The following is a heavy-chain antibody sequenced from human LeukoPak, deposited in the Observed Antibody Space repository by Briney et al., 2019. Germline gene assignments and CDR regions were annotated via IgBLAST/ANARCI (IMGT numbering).Heavy chain of an antibody. Sequence: GGSLRLSCAASGFTFDDYAMHWVRQAPGKGLEWVSGISWNSGSIGYADSVKGRFTISRGNAKNSLYLQMNSLRAEDTALYYCAKGGGSYLNDAFDIWGQGTMVTVSS. CDR3: AKGGGSYLNDAFDI. J-gene: IGHJ3*02. CDR2: ISWNSGSI. D-gene: IGHD1-26*01. V-gene: IGHV3-9*01. CDR1: GFTFDDYA.